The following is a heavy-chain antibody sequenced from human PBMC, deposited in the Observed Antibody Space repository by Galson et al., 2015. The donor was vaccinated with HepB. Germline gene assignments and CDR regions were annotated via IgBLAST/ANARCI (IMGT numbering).Heavy chain of an antibody. CDR1: GYTFTSFA. D-gene: IGHD1-7*01. Sequence: SVKVSCKASGYTFTSFAMHWVRQAPGQRLEWMGWINAGNGNTKYSQKFQGRVTITRDASASTAYMELSSLRSEDTAVYYCAREGSWNYEGLDYWGQGTLVTVSS. CDR3: AREGSWNYEGLDY. V-gene: IGHV1-3*01. J-gene: IGHJ4*02. CDR2: INAGNGNT.